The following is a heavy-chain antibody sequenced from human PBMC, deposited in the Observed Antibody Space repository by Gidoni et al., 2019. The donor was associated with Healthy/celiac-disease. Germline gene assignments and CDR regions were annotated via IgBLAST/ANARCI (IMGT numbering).Heavy chain of an antibody. V-gene: IGHV1-24*01. CDR3: ATLPYCSSTSCYRNWFDP. CDR1: GYTLTELS. J-gene: IGHJ5*02. CDR2: FDPEDGET. Sequence: QVQLVQSGAEVKKPGASVKVSCKVSGYTLTELSMHWVRQAPGKGLEWMGGFDPEDGETIYAQKFQGRVTMTEDTSTDTAYMELSSLRPEDTAVYYCATLPYCSSTSCYRNWFDPWGQGTLVTVSS. D-gene: IGHD2-2*01.